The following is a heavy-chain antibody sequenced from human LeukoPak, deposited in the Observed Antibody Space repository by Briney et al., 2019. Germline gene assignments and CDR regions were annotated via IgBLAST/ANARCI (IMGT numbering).Heavy chain of an antibody. CDR3: ARGGGYYFYMDV. D-gene: IGHD3-10*01. J-gene: IGHJ6*03. CDR1: GDSISSSSYY. CDR2: TFYSGST. Sequence: SETLSLTCTVSGDSISSSSYYWDWIRQPPGKGLEWIGSTFYSGSTYYNPSLKSRVTISVDTSKNQFSLRLSSVTAADTAVYYCARGGGYYFYMDVWDKGTTVTISS. V-gene: IGHV4-39*01.